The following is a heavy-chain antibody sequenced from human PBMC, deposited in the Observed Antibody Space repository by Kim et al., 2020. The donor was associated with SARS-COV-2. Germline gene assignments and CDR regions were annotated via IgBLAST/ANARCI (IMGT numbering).Heavy chain of an antibody. CDR1: GINFTNAW. V-gene: IGHV3-15*01. CDR2: IRAKSDGGTA. CDR3: ATEPILRYVDGHVIRDSTY. Sequence: GGSLRLSCEASGINFTNAWMSWVRQAPGKGLEWLGRIRAKSDGGTADLAAPVKGRFTISRDDSKDTLYLQMTSLKTEDTAVYFCATEPILRYVDGHVIRDSTYWGQGTLVSVSS. J-gene: IGHJ4*02. D-gene: IGHD3-9*01.